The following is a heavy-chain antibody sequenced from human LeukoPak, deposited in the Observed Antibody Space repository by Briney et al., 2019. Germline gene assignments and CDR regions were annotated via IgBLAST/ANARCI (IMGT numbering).Heavy chain of an antibody. Sequence: GGSLRLSCAASGFTFSSYWMSWVRQAPGKGLEWVANIQQDGSEKYYVDSVKGRFTISRDNAKNSLYLQMNSLRAEDTAVYYCARELGSYSSSSQGDYWGLGTLVTVSS. J-gene: IGHJ4*02. CDR1: GFTFSSYW. CDR3: ARELGSYSSSSQGDY. V-gene: IGHV3-7*01. CDR2: IQQDGSEK. D-gene: IGHD6-6*01.